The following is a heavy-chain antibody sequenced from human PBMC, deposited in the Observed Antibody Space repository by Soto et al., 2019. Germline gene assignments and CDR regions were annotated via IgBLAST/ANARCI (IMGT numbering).Heavy chain of an antibody. J-gene: IGHJ6*02. V-gene: IGHV4-4*02. CDR1: GGSISSSNW. D-gene: IGHD2-21*02. Sequence: SETLSLTCAVSGGSISSSNWWSWVRQPPGKGLEWIGEIYHSGSTNYNPSLKSRVTISVDKSKNQFSLKLSSVTAADTAVYYCAREVVVVTAIPYYYYGMDVWGQGTTVTVSS. CDR3: AREVVVVTAIPYYYYGMDV. CDR2: IYHSGST.